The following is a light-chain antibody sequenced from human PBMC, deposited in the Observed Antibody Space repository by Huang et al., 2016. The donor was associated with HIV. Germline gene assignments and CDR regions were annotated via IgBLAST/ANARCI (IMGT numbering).Light chain of an antibody. J-gene: IGKJ1*01. Sequence: EIVMTQSPATLSVSPGERATLSCRAGQSVSSNLAWYQQKPGQSPRLLIYGATTRATGAPARFSGSWSGTEFTLTISSLQSEDFAIYYCQQYNNWPRTFGQGTKVDIK. CDR1: QSVSSN. CDR3: QQYNNWPRT. CDR2: GAT. V-gene: IGKV3-15*01.